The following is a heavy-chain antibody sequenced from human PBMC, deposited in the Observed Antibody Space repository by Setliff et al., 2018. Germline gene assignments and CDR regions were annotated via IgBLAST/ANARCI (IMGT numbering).Heavy chain of an antibody. Sequence: TGGSLRLSCAASGFTFSSYTMGWVRQAPGKGLEWVSAISGSGGNTYYADSVKGRFTISRDNSNNTLYLQMNSLRADDTATYYCAKDDQIRGHNLDYWGQGTLVTVSS. D-gene: IGHD3-10*01. CDR2: ISGSGGNT. CDR1: GFTFSSYT. J-gene: IGHJ4*02. CDR3: AKDDQIRGHNLDY. V-gene: IGHV3-23*01.